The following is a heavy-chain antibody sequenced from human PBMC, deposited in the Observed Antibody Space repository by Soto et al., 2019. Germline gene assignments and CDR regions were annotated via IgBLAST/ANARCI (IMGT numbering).Heavy chain of an antibody. Sequence: GGSLRLSCAASGFTFSSYSMNWVRQAPGKGLEWVSYISSSSSTIYYAESVKGRVTNSRDNAKNSLYLQMNRLRGEDTAVYYCARGLLTFPIVGALDAFDIWGQGTMVTVSS. CDR3: ARGLLTFPIVGALDAFDI. CDR2: ISSSSSTI. CDR1: GFTFSSYS. D-gene: IGHD1-26*01. V-gene: IGHV3-48*01. J-gene: IGHJ3*02.